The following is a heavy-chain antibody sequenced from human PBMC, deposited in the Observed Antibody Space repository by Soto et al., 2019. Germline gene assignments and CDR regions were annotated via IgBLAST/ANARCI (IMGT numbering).Heavy chain of an antibody. D-gene: IGHD3-3*01. CDR2: IYWDDDK. CDR1: GLSLSTSGVG. J-gene: IGHJ4*02. V-gene: IGHV2-5*02. Sequence: SGPTLVKPTQTLTLTCTFSGLSLSTSGVGVGWIRQPPGKALEWLALIYWDDDKPYSPSLKSRLTITKEPSKNQVVLTMTNMDPVDTATYYCAHSLPYYDFWSGYFYFDYWGQGTLVTVSS. CDR3: AHSLPYYDFWSGYFYFDY.